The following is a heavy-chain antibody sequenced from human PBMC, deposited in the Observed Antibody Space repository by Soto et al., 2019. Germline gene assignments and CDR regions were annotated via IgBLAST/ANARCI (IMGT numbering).Heavy chain of an antibody. CDR1: GYTFTSYY. Sequence: ASVKVSCKASGYTFTSYYMHWLRQAPGQGLEWMGIINPSGGSTSYAQKFQGRVTMTRDTSTSTVYMELSSLRSEDTAVYYCARDLRNYYRFDYWGQGTLVTVSS. J-gene: IGHJ4*02. D-gene: IGHD1-26*01. V-gene: IGHV1-46*01. CDR2: INPSGGST. CDR3: ARDLRNYYRFDY.